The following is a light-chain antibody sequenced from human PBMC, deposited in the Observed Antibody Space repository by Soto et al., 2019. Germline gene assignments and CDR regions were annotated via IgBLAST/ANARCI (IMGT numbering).Light chain of an antibody. CDR1: QSVSSNN. J-gene: IGKJ3*01. Sequence: EIVLTQSPGTLSLSPGERATLSCRASQSVSSNNLASYQKRPGQAPRVVIYGASTRATGIPERVSGRGSGTDFTLTIRRLEPEVFAVYYCQQYGRSPFTFGPGTKVDIK. V-gene: IGKV3-20*01. CDR2: GAS. CDR3: QQYGRSPFT.